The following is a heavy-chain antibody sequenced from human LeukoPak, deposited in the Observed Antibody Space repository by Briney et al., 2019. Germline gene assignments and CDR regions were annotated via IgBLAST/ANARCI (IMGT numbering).Heavy chain of an antibody. J-gene: IGHJ3*02. CDR3: ARLLDYDDSGAPDIFDI. CDR2: VSYTGRT. V-gene: IGHV4-59*01. Sequence: PSETLSLTCSVSGGSISSNYWTRIRQSPGKGLEYIGHVSYTGRTRYNPSLQRRLTISLDTSNNHFSLQLTSVSAADTAVYYCARLLDYDDSGAPDIFDIWGQGTMVTVSS. CDR1: GGSISSNY. D-gene: IGHD3-22*01.